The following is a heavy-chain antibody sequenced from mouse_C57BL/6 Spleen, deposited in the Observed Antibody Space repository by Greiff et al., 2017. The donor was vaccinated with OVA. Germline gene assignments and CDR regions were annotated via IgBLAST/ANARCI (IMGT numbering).Heavy chain of an antibody. J-gene: IGHJ2*01. CDR1: GYAFSSYW. CDR2: IYPGDGDT. CDR3: ARSRTGPRYFDY. Sequence: VKLQQSGAELVKPGASVKISCKASGYAFSSYWMNWVKQRPGKGLEWIGQIYPGDGDTNYNGKFKGKATLTADKSSSTAYMQLSSLTSEDSAVYFCARSRTGPRYFDYWGQGTTLTVSS. V-gene: IGHV1-80*01. D-gene: IGHD4-1*01.